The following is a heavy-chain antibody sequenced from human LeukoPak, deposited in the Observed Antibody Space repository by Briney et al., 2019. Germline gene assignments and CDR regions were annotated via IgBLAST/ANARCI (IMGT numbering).Heavy chain of an antibody. V-gene: IGHV3-33*01. CDR2: IWYDGSNK. Sequence: GGSLRLSCAASGFTFSSYGMHWVRQAPGKGLEWVARIWYDGSNKYYADSVKGRFTISRDDSKNTLYLQMNTLRAEDTAVYYCVRWLSGSSSDWYVLDYWGQGTLVTVSS. D-gene: IGHD6-19*01. CDR3: VRWLSGSSSDWYVLDY. J-gene: IGHJ4*02. CDR1: GFTFSSYG.